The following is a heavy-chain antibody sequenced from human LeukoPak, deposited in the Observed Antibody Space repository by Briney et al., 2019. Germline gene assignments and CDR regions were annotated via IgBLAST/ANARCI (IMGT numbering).Heavy chain of an antibody. CDR2: INWNGAWT. CDR1: GFKFDDYG. CDR3: AGYYYDSSRGFDL. J-gene: IGHJ5*02. D-gene: IGHD3-22*01. V-gene: IGHV3-20*04. Sequence: AGSLRLSCAASGFKFDDYGMSWVRQAPGKGLEWVCDINWNGAWTCYADSVKGRFTISRDNAKNSLYLQMNSLRAEDTALYYCAGYYYDSSRGFDLWGQGTLVTVSA.